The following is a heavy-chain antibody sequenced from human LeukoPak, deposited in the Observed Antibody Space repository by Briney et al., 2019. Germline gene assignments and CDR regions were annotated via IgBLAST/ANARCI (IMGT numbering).Heavy chain of an antibody. V-gene: IGHV3-23*01. J-gene: IGHJ4*02. Sequence: GRSLRLSCAASGFTFSNYAMTWVRQAPGKGLEWVSSISGSGTYYADSVKGRFTISRDNSKNTLYLQMNSLRAEDTALYYCAKHAGDYYFDYWGQGTLVTVSS. D-gene: IGHD2-21*02. CDR1: GFTFSNYA. CDR3: AKHAGDYYFDY. CDR2: ISGSGT.